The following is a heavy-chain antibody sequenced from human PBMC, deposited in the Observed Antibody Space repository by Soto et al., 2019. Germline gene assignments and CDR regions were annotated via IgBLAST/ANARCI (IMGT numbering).Heavy chain of an antibody. V-gene: IGHV1-69*13. Sequence: SVKVSCKASGGTFSSYAITWVRQAPGQGLEWMGGIIPIFGTANYAQKFQGRVTITADESTRTAYMELSSLRSEDTAVYYCAREGIAVAGIFDYWGQGTLVTVSS. CDR2: IIPIFGTA. CDR3: AREGIAVAGIFDY. J-gene: IGHJ4*02. CDR1: GGTFSSYA. D-gene: IGHD6-19*01.